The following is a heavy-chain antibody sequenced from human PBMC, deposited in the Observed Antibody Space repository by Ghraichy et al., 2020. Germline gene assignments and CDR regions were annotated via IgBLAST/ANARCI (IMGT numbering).Heavy chain of an antibody. J-gene: IGHJ3*01. D-gene: IGHD3-22*01. Sequence: GSLRLSCAASGFPLSDFATSWVRQAPGKGLEWVSAISGGGGHSIYYAESVKGRFTITRDKSKSTVYLQMNSLRDEDTALYYCAKDPGQYFDSSAYNAFDLWGQGTKVTVSS. V-gene: IGHV3-23*01. CDR3: AKDPGQYFDSSAYNAFDL. CDR1: GFPLSDFA. CDR2: ISGGGGHSI.